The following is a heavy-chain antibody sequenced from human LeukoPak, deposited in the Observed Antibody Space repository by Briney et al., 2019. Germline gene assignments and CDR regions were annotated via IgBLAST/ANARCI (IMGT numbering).Heavy chain of an antibody. CDR2: ISSSSSYI. Sequence: GGSLRLSCAASGFTFSSYSMNWVRQAPGKGLEWVSSISSSSSYIYYADSVKGRFTISRDNAKNSLYLQMNSLRAEDTAVYYCARGPRHCSSTSCYPDWGQGTLVTVSS. CDR1: GFTFSSYS. J-gene: IGHJ4*02. CDR3: ARGPRHCSSTSCYPD. D-gene: IGHD2-2*01. V-gene: IGHV3-21*01.